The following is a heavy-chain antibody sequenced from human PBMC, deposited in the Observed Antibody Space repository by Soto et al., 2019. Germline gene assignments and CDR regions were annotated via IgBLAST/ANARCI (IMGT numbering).Heavy chain of an antibody. Sequence: QAGGSLRLSCAASGFTFSSYAMSWVRQAPGKGLEWVSAISGSGGSTYYADSVKGRFTISRDNSKNTLYLQMNSLRAEDTAVYYCAKAQVRSGDYTRFDPWGQGTLVTVSS. CDR1: GFTFSSYA. J-gene: IGHJ5*02. D-gene: IGHD4-17*01. CDR3: AKAQVRSGDYTRFDP. CDR2: ISGSGGST. V-gene: IGHV3-23*01.